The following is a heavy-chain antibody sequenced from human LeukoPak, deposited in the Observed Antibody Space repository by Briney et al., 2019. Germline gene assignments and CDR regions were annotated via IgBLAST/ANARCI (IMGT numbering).Heavy chain of an antibody. V-gene: IGHV4-34*01. Sequence: SETLSLPCAVYGGSFSGYYWSWIRQPPGKGLEWIGEINHSGSTNYNPSLKSRVTISVDTSKNQFSLKLSPVTAADTAVYYCARDGVYYYDSYDIWGQGTMVTVSS. CDR3: ARDGVYYYDSYDI. D-gene: IGHD3-22*01. J-gene: IGHJ3*02. CDR2: INHSGST. CDR1: GGSFSGYY.